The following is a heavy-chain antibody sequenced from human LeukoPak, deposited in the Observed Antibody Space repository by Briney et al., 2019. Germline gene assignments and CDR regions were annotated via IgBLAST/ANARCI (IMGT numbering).Heavy chain of an antibody. CDR2: IYYSGST. CDR3: ARVIVGATYYFDY. V-gene: IGHV4-39*01. D-gene: IGHD1-26*01. CDR1: GGSISSSSYY. Sequence: SETLSLTCTVSGGSISSSSYYWGWIRQPPGKGLEWIGSIYYSGSTYHNPSLKSRVTISVDTSKNQFSLKLSSVTAADTAVYYCARVIVGATYYFDYWGQGTLVTVSS. J-gene: IGHJ4*02.